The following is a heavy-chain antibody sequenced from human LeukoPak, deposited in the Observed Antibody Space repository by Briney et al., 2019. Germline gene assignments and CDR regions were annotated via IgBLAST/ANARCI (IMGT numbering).Heavy chain of an antibody. CDR3: ARDSTYSSGSRFYDRFDY. V-gene: IGHV3-7*03. J-gene: IGHJ4*02. D-gene: IGHD2-15*01. CDR1: GFTLSADW. Sequence: PGGSLRLSCAASGFTLSADWMTWVRQAPGKGLEWVANINRDGSQRNHLDSVKGRFTISRDNAKNPLYLQMDSLTAEDTAVYYCARDSTYSSGSRFYDRFDYWGQGTLVTVSS. CDR2: INRDGSQR.